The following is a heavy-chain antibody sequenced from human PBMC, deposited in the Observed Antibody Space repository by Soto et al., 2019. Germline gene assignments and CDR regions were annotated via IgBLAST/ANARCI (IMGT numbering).Heavy chain of an antibody. CDR2: IIPIFGTA. CDR3: ARDAHLRGWLQADYYYYGMDV. J-gene: IGHJ6*02. CDR1: GGTFSSYA. V-gene: IGHV1-69*06. Sequence: SVKVSCKASGGTFSSYAISWVRQAPGQGLEWMGGIIPIFGTANYAQKFQGRVTITADKSTSTAYMELSSLRSEDTAVYYCARDAHLRGWLQADYYYYGMDVWGQGTTVTVSS. D-gene: IGHD5-12*01.